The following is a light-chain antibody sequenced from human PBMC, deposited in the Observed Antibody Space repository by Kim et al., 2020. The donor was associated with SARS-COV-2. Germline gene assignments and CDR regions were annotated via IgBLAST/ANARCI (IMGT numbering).Light chain of an antibody. V-gene: IGLV6-57*02. J-gene: IGLJ3*02. CDR1: SGSIASNY. Sequence: NFMLTQPHSVSESPGKTVTISCTGSSGSIASNYVQWYQQRPRSAPTTVIYEDNQRPSGVPDRFSGSIDSSSNSASLTISGLKTEDEADYYCQSYDSSNSWVFGGGTQLTVL. CDR3: QSYDSSNSWV. CDR2: EDN.